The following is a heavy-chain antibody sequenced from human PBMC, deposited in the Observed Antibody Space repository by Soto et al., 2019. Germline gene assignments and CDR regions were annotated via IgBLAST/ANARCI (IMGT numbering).Heavy chain of an antibody. V-gene: IGHV3-21*01. CDR2: ISSRSNYI. Sequence: EVQLVESGGGLVKPGGSLRLSCAASGFTFSSYTMNWVRQAPGKGLEWVSSISSRSNYIYYADSVKGRFTISRDNAKNSLYLQMNSLRAEDTAVYYCARGYDSFDYWGQGTLVTVSS. CDR1: GFTFSSYT. J-gene: IGHJ4*02. D-gene: IGHD3-22*01. CDR3: ARGYDSFDY.